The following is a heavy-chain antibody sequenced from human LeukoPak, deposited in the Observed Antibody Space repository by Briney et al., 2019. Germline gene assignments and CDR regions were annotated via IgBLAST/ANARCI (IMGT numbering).Heavy chain of an antibody. CDR1: GFSLSTSGVG. Sequence: CGPTLVKPTQTLTLTCTFSGFSLSTSGVGVGWIRQPPGKALEWLALIYWDDDKRYSPSLKSRLTITKDTSKNQVVLTMTNMDPVDTATYYCAHRPGVRGLLNYFDYWGQGTLVTVSS. CDR3: AHRPGVRGLLNYFDY. J-gene: IGHJ4*02. D-gene: IGHD3-10*01. V-gene: IGHV2-5*02. CDR2: IYWDDDK.